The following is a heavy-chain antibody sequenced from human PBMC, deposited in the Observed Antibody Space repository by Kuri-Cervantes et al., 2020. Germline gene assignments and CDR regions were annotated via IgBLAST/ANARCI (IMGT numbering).Heavy chain of an antibody. J-gene: IGHJ6*02. CDR2: ISSSGSTI. CDR1: GFTFSDYY. CDR3: ARGVAGTQAGYYYYGMDV. V-gene: IGHV3-11*04. D-gene: IGHD6-19*01. Sequence: GGSLRLSCAASGFTFSDYYMSWIRQAPGKGLEWVSYISSSGSTIYYADSVKGRFTISRDNAKNSLYLQMNSLRAGDTAVYYCARGVAGTQAGYYYYGMDVWGQGTTVTVSS.